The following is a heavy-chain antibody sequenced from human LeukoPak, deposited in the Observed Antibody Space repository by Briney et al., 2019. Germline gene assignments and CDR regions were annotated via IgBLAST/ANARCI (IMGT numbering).Heavy chain of an antibody. CDR1: GGSISSYH. CDR2: IYSSGST. CDR3: ASSQQLAFDY. D-gene: IGHD6-13*01. V-gene: IGHV4-4*07. Sequence: SETLSLTCTVSGGSISSYHWNWIRQPAGKGLEWIGRIYSSGSTNYNPSLKSRVTISVDRSENQFSLKLSSVTAADTAVYYCASSQQLAFDYWGQGTLVTVSS. J-gene: IGHJ4*02.